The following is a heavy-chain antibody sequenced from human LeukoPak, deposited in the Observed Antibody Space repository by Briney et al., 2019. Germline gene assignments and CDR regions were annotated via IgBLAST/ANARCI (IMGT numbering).Heavy chain of an antibody. V-gene: IGHV4-4*02. CDR3: ASAWVRLELLYGDAFDI. Sequence: PSETLSLTCAVSGGSISSSNWWSWVRQPPGKGLEWIGEIYHSGSTNYNLSLKSRVTISVDKSKNQFSLKLSSVTAADTAVYYCASAWVRLELLYGDAFDIWGQGTMVTVSS. CDR2: IYHSGST. D-gene: IGHD1-7*01. CDR1: GGSISSSNW. J-gene: IGHJ3*02.